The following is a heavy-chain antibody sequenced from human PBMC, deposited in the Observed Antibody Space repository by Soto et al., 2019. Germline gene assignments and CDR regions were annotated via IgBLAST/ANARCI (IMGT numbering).Heavy chain of an antibody. CDR1: GFTFSSYS. D-gene: IGHD6-6*01. J-gene: IGHJ6*02. V-gene: IGHV3-48*02. CDR2: ISSSSSTI. CDR3: ARGKSIAAPRDYYYGMDV. Sequence: HPGGSLRLSCAASGFTFSSYSMNWVRQAPGKGLEWVSYISSSSSTIYYADSVKGRFTISRDNAKNSLYLQMNSLRDEDTAVYYCARGKSIAAPRDYYYGMDVWGQGTTVTVSS.